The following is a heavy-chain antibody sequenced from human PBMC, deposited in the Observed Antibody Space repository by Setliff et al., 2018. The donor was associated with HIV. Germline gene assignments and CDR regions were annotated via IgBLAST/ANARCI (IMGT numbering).Heavy chain of an antibody. V-gene: IGHV4-34*01. CDR1: GGSFSGYY. D-gene: IGHD1-26*01. Sequence: SETLSLTCAVYGGSFSGYYWSWIRQSPGKGLEWIGEINHSGATNYNPSLKSRAGISIDRSKNQFSLEMTSVTAADAAVYFCAIGGFCTTSASCFRIFDYWGQETRVTVSS. CDR3: AIGGFCTTSASCFRIFDY. CDR2: INHSGAT. J-gene: IGHJ4*02.